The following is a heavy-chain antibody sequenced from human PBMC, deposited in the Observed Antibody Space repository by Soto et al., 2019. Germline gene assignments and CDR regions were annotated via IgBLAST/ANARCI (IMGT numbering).Heavy chain of an antibody. CDR1: GFTFSSYD. CDR2: IGTAGDP. V-gene: IGHV3-13*05. Sequence: GGSLRLSCAASGFTFSSYDMHWVRQATGKGLEWVSAIGTAGDPYYPGSVKGRFTISRENAKNSLYLQMNSLRAGDTAVYYCARGVLTPADIVVVPAAQHMDVWGHGTTVTVSS. D-gene: IGHD2-2*01. J-gene: IGHJ6*02. CDR3: ARGVLTPADIVVVPAAQHMDV.